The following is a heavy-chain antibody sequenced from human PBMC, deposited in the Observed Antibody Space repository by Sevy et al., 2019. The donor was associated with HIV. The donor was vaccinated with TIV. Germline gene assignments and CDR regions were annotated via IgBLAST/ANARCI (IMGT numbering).Heavy chain of an antibody. V-gene: IGHV3-15*01. CDR2: MKGRTDGGTT. D-gene: IGHD3-16*01. Sequence: GGSLRLSCAASGFTFSIIYMNWVRQSPGKGLEWVGRMKGRTDGGTTGYAVPVKDRFTMSRENSKNTLYLQMNSQKANERAVYSCTNVGSPNWGTEAFDIWGQGTMVTVSS. CDR1: GFTFSIIY. CDR3: TNVGSPNWGTEAFDI. J-gene: IGHJ3*02.